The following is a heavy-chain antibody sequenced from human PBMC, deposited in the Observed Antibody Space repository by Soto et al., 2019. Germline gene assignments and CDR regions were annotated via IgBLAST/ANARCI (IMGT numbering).Heavy chain of an antibody. V-gene: IGHV1-69*12. CDR2: IIPIFGTA. J-gene: IGHJ6*02. CDR3: AREVVRKYGMDV. CDR1: GGTFSSYA. D-gene: IGHD3-10*01. Sequence: QVQLVQSGAEVKKPGSSVKVSCEASGGTFSSYAISWLRQAPGQGLEWMGGIIPIFGTANYAQKFQGRVTITADESTSTAYMELSSLRSEDTAVYYCAREVVRKYGMDVWGQGTTVTVSS.